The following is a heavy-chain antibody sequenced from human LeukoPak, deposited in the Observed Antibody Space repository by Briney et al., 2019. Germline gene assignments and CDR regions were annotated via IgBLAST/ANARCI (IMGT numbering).Heavy chain of an antibody. J-gene: IGHJ4*02. CDR2: INQDGDRT. CDR3: ATLVFSGGWCPGY. CDR1: RLTFSHYW. D-gene: IGHD6-19*01. Sequence: GGSLRLFCGASRLTFSHYWMSWVRQAPGKGLECVAAINQDGDRTEYVDSVKGRFSISRDSAANSWDLQMRSLRGDDTALYYCATLVFSGGWCPGYWGQGTLVTVSS. V-gene: IGHV3-7*01.